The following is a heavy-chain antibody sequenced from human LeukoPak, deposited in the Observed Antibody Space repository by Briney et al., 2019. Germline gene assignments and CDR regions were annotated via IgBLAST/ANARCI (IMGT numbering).Heavy chain of an antibody. CDR3: ARQGAQAYGILDP. D-gene: IGHD4-17*01. CDR1: GGSISSSSYY. J-gene: IGHJ5*02. V-gene: IGHV4-39*01. Sequence: SETLSLTCTVSGGSISSSSYYWGWIRQPPGKGLEWIGSIYYSGSTYYNPSLKSRVTISVDTSKNQFSLKLSSVTAADTAVYYCARQGAQAYGILDPWGQGTLVTVSS. CDR2: IYYSGST.